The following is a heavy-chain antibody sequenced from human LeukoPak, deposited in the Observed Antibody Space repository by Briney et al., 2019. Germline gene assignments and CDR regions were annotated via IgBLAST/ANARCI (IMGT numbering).Heavy chain of an antibody. D-gene: IGHD6-13*01. J-gene: IGHJ4*02. CDR3: ARELIAAADY. Sequence: GGSLRLSCSASGFTFSSYAMHWVRQAPGKGLEYVSAISSNGGSTYYADSVKGRFTISRDNSKNTLYLQMNSLRAEDTAVYYCARELIAAADYWGQGTLVTVSS. CDR1: GFTFSSYA. CDR2: ISSNGGST. V-gene: IGHV3-64*04.